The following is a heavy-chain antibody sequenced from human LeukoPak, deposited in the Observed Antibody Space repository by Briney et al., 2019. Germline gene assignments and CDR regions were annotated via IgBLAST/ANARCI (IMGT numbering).Heavy chain of an antibody. Sequence: SETLSLTCTVSGYSITSGYNWAWIRQPPGKVLEWIGSIYHSGSAYYNPSLKSRVTISVDTSKNQFSLELSSVTAADTAVYYCVRYCSSTTCYTRAVDYWGQGTLVTVSS. V-gene: IGHV4-38-2*02. J-gene: IGHJ4*02. CDR1: GYSITSGYN. CDR3: VRYCSSTTCYTRAVDY. CDR2: IYHSGSA. D-gene: IGHD2-2*02.